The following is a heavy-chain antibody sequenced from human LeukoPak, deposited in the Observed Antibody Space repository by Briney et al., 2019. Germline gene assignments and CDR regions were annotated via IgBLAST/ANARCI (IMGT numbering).Heavy chain of an antibody. V-gene: IGHV1-46*01. CDR2: INPSGGST. Sequence: ASVKASCKASGYTFSNYHMHWVRQAPGQGLEWMGIINPSGGSTNCAQKFQGRVTLTRDTSTSTVYMQLSSLGSEDTAVYYRARDGDYRVNYYGMDVWGQGTTVTVSS. J-gene: IGHJ6*02. CDR3: ARDGDYRVNYYGMDV. D-gene: IGHD4-11*01. CDR1: GYTFSNYH.